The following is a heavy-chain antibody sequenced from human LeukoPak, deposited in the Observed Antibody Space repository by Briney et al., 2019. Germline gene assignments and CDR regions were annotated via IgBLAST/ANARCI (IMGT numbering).Heavy chain of an antibody. J-gene: IGHJ6*03. V-gene: IGHV4-34*01. D-gene: IGHD6-19*01. CDR3: ARRVSGQDYYCYYMDV. CDR1: GGSFSGYY. Sequence: SETLSLTCAVYGGSFSGYYWSWIRQPPGKGLEWIGEINHSGSTNYNPSLKSRVTISVDTSKNQFSLKLSSVTAADTAVYYCARRVSGQDYYCYYMDVWGKGTTVTISS. CDR2: INHSGST.